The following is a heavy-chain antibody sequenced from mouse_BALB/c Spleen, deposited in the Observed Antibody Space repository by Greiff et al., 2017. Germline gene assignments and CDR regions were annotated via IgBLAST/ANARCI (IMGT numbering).Heavy chain of an antibody. V-gene: IGHV5-6-4*01. CDR2: ISSGGSYT. CDR3: TRGWENWRFDY. Sequence: EVKVVESGGGLVKPGGSLKLSCAASGFTFSSYTMSWVRQTPGKRLEWVATISSGGSYTYYPDSVKGRFTISRDNAKNILYLQMSSLKSEDTAMYYCTRGWENWRFDYWGQGTTLTVSS. J-gene: IGHJ2*01. CDR1: GFTFSSYT. D-gene: IGHD4-1*01.